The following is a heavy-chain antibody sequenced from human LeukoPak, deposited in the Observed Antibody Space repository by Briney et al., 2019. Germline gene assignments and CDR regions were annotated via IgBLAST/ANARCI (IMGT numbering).Heavy chain of an antibody. D-gene: IGHD3-22*01. Sequence: PGRSLRLSCAASGFSFSSHGMHWVRQAPGKGLEWVAVISYDGTNKYYADSVKGRFTISRDNSKNTLYLQMNSLRAEDTAVYYCAKDPTGYYYDSSGYYGGYWGQGTLVTVSS. CDR2: ISYDGTNK. V-gene: IGHV3-30*18. J-gene: IGHJ4*02. CDR1: GFSFSSHG. CDR3: AKDPTGYYYDSSGYYGGY.